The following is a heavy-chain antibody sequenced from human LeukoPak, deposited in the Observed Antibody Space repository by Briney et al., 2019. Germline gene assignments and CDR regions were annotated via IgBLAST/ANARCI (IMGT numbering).Heavy chain of an antibody. CDR2: ISYDGSNK. CDR3: AKDLEATVTYRSYYYYGMDV. J-gene: IGHJ6*02. Sequence: PGWSLRLSCAASGFTFSSYGMHWVRQAPGKGLEWGAVISYDGSNKYYADSVKGRFTISRDNSKNTLYLQMNSLRAEDTAVYYCAKDLEATVTYRSYYYYGMDVWGQGTTVTVSS. CDR1: GFTFSSYG. D-gene: IGHD4-17*01. V-gene: IGHV3-30*18.